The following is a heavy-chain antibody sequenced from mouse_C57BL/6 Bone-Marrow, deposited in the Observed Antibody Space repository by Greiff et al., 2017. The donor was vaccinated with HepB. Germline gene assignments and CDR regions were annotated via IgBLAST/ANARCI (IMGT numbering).Heavy chain of an antibody. CDR3: ARESPYYYGSSLYYYAMDY. D-gene: IGHD1-1*01. CDR1: GYTFTSYG. V-gene: IGHV1-81*01. CDR2: IYPRSGNT. J-gene: IGHJ4*01. Sequence: QVHVKQSGAELARPGASVKLSCKASGYTFTSYGISWVKQRTGQGLEWIGEIYPRSGNTYYNEKFKGKATLTADKSSSTAYMELRSLTSEDSAVYFCARESPYYYGSSLYYYAMDYWGQGTSVTVSS.